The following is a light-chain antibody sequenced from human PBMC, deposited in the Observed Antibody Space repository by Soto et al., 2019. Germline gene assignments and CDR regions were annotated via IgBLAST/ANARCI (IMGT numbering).Light chain of an antibody. CDR3: GTWDSSLSAVV. J-gene: IGLJ2*01. V-gene: IGLV1-51*02. CDR1: SSNIGNNY. CDR2: ENN. Sequence: QSVLTQPPSVSAALGQKVTISCSGSSSNIGNNYVSWYQQLPGTAPKLLIYENNKRPSGIPDRFSASKSGTSATLGITGLQTGDEADYFCGTWDSSLSAVVFGGGTKLTVL.